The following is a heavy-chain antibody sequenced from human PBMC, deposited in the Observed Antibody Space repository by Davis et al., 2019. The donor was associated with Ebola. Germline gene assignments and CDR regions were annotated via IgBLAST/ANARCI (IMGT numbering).Heavy chain of an antibody. CDR1: GGTFSSYA. D-gene: IGHD6-19*01. V-gene: IGHV1-69*13. CDR2: IIPIFGTA. Sequence: SVKVSCKASGGTFSSYAISWVRQAPGQGLEWMGGIIPIFGTANYAQKFQGRVTITADESTSTAYMELSSLRSEDTAVYYCARVKVAGFDYYYYGMDVWGQGTTVTVSS. CDR3: ARVKVAGFDYYYYGMDV. J-gene: IGHJ6*02.